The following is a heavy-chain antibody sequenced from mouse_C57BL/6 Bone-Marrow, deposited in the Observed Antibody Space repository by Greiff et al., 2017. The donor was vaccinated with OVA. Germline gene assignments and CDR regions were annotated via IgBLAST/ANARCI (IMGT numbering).Heavy chain of an antibody. CDR2: IDPNSGGT. CDR3: ARYGSHYFDY. Sequence: QVQLKQPGAELVKPGASVKLSCKASGYTFTSYWMHWVKQRPGRGLEWIGRIDPNSGGTKYNEKFKSKATLTVDKPSSTAYMQLSSLTSEDSAVYYCARYGSHYFDYWGQGTTLTVSS. D-gene: IGHD1-1*01. CDR1: GYTFTSYW. V-gene: IGHV1-72*01. J-gene: IGHJ2*01.